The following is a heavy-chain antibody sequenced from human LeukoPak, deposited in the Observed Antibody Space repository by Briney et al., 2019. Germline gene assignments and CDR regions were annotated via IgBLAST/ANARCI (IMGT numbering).Heavy chain of an antibody. Sequence: ASVKVSCKASGYTFTSYDINWVRQATGQGLEWMGWMNPNSGNTGYAQKFQGRVTMTRNTSISIAYMELSNLRSEDTAVYYCARAAKYSSSSKGYYYYYMDVWGKGTTVTVSS. J-gene: IGHJ6*03. CDR1: GYTFTSYD. V-gene: IGHV1-8*01. CDR2: MNPNSGNT. CDR3: ARAAKYSSSSKGYYYYYMDV. D-gene: IGHD6-6*01.